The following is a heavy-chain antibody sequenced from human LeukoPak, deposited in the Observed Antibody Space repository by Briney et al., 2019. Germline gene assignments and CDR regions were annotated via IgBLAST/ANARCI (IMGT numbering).Heavy chain of an antibody. J-gene: IGHJ3*02. Sequence: GGSLRLSCAASGFTFSSYSMNWVRQAPGKGPEWVSSISSSSSSYIYYADSVKGRFTISRDNAKNSLYLQMNSLRAEDTAVYYCARDRDSSSWYVGGAFDIWGQGTMVTVSS. V-gene: IGHV3-21*01. CDR1: GFTFSSYS. D-gene: IGHD6-13*01. CDR3: ARDRDSSSWYVGGAFDI. CDR2: ISSSSSSYI.